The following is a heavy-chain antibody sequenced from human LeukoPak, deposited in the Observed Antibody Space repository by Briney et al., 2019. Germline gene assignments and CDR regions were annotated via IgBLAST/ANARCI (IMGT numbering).Heavy chain of an antibody. V-gene: IGHV3-23*01. CDR3: AKDPYSSSWYPNWFDP. Sequence: GGSLRLSCAASGFTFSSYAMSWVRQAPGKGLEWVSAISGSGGGTYYADSVKGRFTISRDNSKNTLYLQMNSLRAEDTAVYYCAKDPYSSSWYPNWFDPWGQGTLVTVSS. J-gene: IGHJ5*02. D-gene: IGHD6-13*01. CDR2: ISGSGGGT. CDR1: GFTFSSYA.